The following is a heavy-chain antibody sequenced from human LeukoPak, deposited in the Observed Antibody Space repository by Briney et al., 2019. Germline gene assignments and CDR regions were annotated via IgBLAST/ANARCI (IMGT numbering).Heavy chain of an antibody. J-gene: IGHJ5*02. D-gene: IGHD1-1*01. Sequence: SETLSLTCTVSGGSISSSSYYWGWIRPPPGKGLEGGVDIYYSGSTNYNPSLKSRVTISVDASKNQFSLKPSSVAAADTAVYYCARDGMEGWFDPWGQGTLVTVSS. CDR3: ARDGMEGWFDP. V-gene: IGHV4-61*01. CDR1: GGSISSSSYY. CDR2: IYYSGST.